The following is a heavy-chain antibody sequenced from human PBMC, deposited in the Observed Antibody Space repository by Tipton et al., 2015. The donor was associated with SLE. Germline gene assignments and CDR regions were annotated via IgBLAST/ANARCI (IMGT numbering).Heavy chain of an antibody. J-gene: IGHJ4*02. CDR1: GYTFTDYY. CDR3: ARPNESGDWFFQY. Sequence: QLVQSGAEVKKPGASVNVSRKASGYTFTDYYMHWVRQAPGQGLEWMGWINLNSGGTNYAQNFRGRVTMTRDTSISTAYMELSSLKSDDTAVYYCARPNESGDWFFQYWGQGALVTVSS. V-gene: IGHV1-2*02. D-gene: IGHD3-9*01. CDR2: INLNSGGT.